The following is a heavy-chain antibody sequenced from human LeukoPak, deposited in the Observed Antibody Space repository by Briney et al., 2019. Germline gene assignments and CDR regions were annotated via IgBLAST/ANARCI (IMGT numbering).Heavy chain of an antibody. CDR3: ARGMIAAAGSFDY. D-gene: IGHD6-13*01. CDR2: ISYDGSNK. V-gene: IGHV3-30*04. CDR1: GFTFSSYA. J-gene: IGHJ4*02. Sequence: GSLRLSCAASGFTFSSYAMHWVRQAPGKGLEWVAVISYDGSNKYYADSVKGRFTISRDNSKNTLYLQMNSLRAEDTAVYYCARGMIAAAGSFDYWGQGTLVTVSS.